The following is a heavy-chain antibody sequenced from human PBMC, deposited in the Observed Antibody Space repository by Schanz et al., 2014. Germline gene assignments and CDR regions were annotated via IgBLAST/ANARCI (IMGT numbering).Heavy chain of an antibody. J-gene: IGHJ4*02. CDR3: ARARYTGYYCSGY. V-gene: IGHV1-2*02. CDR2: INPNSGET. Sequence: QVQLVQSGPAVKKPGASMKVSCLASGYSFTEYFLHWVRQAPGQGLEWMGWINPNSGETNYEQKFKGRVTLTSDTSISTAFMELSGLTSDDTATYFCARARYTGYYCSGYWGQGTLLIVSS. CDR1: GYSFTEYF. D-gene: IGHD5-12*01.